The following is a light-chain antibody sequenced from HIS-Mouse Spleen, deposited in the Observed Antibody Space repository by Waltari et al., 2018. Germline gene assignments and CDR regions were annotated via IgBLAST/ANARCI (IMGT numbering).Light chain of an antibody. CDR1: ALPNPY. V-gene: IGLV3-25*03. J-gene: IGLJ2*01. CDR3: QSADSSGTYV. CDR2: KDS. Sequence: SYELTQPPSVSVSPGQTARITCSGHALPNPYAYWYQQKPGQAPVLVIYKDSERPSGIPERFSGSSSGTTVTLTISGVQAEDEADYYCQSADSSGTYVFGGGTKLTVL.